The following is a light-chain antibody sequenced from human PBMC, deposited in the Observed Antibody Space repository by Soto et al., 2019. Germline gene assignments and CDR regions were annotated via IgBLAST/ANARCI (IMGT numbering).Light chain of an antibody. V-gene: IGKV1-39*01. Sequence: DIQMPQSPSSLSASVGDRVTITCRASQSISGYLNWYQQKPGKVPKLLIYAASTLQSGVPSRFSGSESGTDFTLTISSLQPEDFATYYCQQTYIKGTFGQGTKLEIK. CDR2: AAS. J-gene: IGKJ2*01. CDR1: QSISGY. CDR3: QQTYIKGT.